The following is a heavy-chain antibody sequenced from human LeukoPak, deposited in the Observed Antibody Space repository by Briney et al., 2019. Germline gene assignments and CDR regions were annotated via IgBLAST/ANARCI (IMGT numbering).Heavy chain of an antibody. Sequence: PSETLSLTCTVSGGSIISTNYYWAWIRQPPGKGLEWIATIYYDGSTYYTPSLKSRVTISVDTSRNQFSLNLTSATAADMAVYYCARVSGGMRDTTSKWGQGTLVTVSS. CDR3: ARVSGGMRDTTSK. D-gene: IGHD3-16*01. CDR2: IYYDGST. CDR1: GGSIISTNYY. J-gene: IGHJ4*02. V-gene: IGHV4-39*07.